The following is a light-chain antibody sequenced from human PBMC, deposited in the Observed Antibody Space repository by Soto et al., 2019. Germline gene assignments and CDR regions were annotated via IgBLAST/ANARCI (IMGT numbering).Light chain of an antibody. Sequence: QSALTQPPSASGSPGQSVTISCTGTSGDIGAYNFVSWYKHHPGKAPKLMIYEVTKRSSEVPDRFSGSKSGNTASLTVSGLQAEDEADYYCTSYAGNTYVVFGGGTKLTVL. V-gene: IGLV2-8*01. J-gene: IGLJ3*02. CDR2: EVT. CDR1: SGDIGAYNF. CDR3: TSYAGNTYVV.